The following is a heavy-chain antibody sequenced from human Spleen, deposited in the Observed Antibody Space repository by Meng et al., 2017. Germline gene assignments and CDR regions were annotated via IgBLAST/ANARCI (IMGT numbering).Heavy chain of an antibody. J-gene: IGHJ4*02. D-gene: IGHD4-11*01. CDR1: GGSISSIDW. CDR2: INHSGST. CDR3: ARGPTTMAHDFDY. Sequence: QVQPQESGPGLVKPSGTLSLTCVVSGGSISSIDWWSWVRQPPGKGLEWIGEINHSGSTNYNPSLESRATISVDTSQNNLSLKLSSVTAADSAVYYCARGPTTMAHDFDYWGQGTLVTVSS. V-gene: IGHV4-4*02.